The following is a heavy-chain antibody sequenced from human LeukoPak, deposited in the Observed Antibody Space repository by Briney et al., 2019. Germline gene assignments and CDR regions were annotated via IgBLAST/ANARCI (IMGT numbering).Heavy chain of an antibody. CDR3: ARGLHFDY. J-gene: IGHJ4*02. V-gene: IGHV4-34*01. CDR2: INHSGST. CDR1: GGSFSGYY. Sequence: PSETLSLTCAVCGGSFSGYYWSWIRQPPGKGLEWIGEINHSGSTNYNPPLKSRVTISVDTSKNQFTLKLSSVTAADTAVYYCARGLHFDYWGQGTLVTVSS.